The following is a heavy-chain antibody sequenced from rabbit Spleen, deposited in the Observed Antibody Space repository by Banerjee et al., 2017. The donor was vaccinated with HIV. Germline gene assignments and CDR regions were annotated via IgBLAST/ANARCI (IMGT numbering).Heavy chain of an antibody. CDR2: IYVGSGGSA. D-gene: IGHD8-1*01. V-gene: IGHV1S40*01. CDR1: GFSFSTYYY. Sequence: QSLEESGGDLVKPGASLTLTCTASGFSFSTYYYMCWVRQAPGKGLEWIRCIYVGSGGSAYFAGWAKGRFTISKSTSLNTVTLQVTSLTAADMATYFCARRVGNYYHGSDLWGPGTLVTVS. CDR3: ARRVGNYYHGSDL. J-gene: IGHJ4*01.